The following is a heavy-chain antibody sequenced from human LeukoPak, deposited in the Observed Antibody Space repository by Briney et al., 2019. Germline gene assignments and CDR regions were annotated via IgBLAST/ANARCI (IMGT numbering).Heavy chain of an antibody. Sequence: GGSLRISCKGSGYSFTSYWINWVRQMPGKGLEWMGRIDPSDSYTNYSPSFQGHVTISADKSISTAYLQWSSLKASDTAMYYCARLEGHYDSSGYFDYWGQGTLVTVSS. D-gene: IGHD3-22*01. CDR2: IDPSDSYT. CDR3: ARLEGHYDSSGYFDY. J-gene: IGHJ4*02. V-gene: IGHV5-10-1*01. CDR1: GYSFTSYW.